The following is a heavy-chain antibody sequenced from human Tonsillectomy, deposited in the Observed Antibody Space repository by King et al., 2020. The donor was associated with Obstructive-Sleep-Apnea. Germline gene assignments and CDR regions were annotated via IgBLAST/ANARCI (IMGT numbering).Heavy chain of an antibody. CDR2: IYYSGST. CDR1: GGSINSADYY. J-gene: IGHJ6*02. Sequence: QLQESGPGLVKPSQTLPLICTVSGGSINSADYYWSWIRQPPGKGLEWIGNIYYSGSTYYKPSLKSRVTISVDTSKNQFSLKLSSVTAADTAVYYCARDRAPGAAEAELMWEDYGMDVWGQGTTVTVSS. CDR3: ARDRAPGAAEAELMWEDYGMDV. V-gene: IGHV4-30-4*01. D-gene: IGHD1-26*01.